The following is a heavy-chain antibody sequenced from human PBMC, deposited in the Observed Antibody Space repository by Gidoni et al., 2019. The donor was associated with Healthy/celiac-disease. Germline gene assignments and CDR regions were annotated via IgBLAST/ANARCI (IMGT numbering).Heavy chain of an antibody. CDR3: ARGPGRITMIVVVTRPRAFDI. CDR1: GGSFRGYY. J-gene: IGHJ3*02. V-gene: IGHV4-34*01. Sequence: QLQLPQWGAGLLKPSETLSLPCAVYGGSFRGYYWIWIRPPPGKGLEWIGEINHSGSTNYNPYLKSRVTIAGDTSKNQFSLKLSSVTAAETAVYYGARGPGRITMIVVVTRPRAFDIWGQGTMVTVSS. D-gene: IGHD3-22*01. CDR2: INHSGST.